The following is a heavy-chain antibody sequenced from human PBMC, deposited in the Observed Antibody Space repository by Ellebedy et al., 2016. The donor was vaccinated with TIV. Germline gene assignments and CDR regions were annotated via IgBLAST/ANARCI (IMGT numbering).Heavy chain of an antibody. D-gene: IGHD2-2*01. CDR2: ISSSGTNI. V-gene: IGHV3-11*01. CDR1: GFTVSDYF. CDR3: GRARERGYYAYYYYYGMDV. J-gene: IGHJ6*02. Sequence: GESLKISCAGSGFTVSDYFMSWVRQAPGKGLEWISYISSSGTNIYYADSVKGRFTVARDHAKNSMYLQMNSLRGDDTAVYYCGRARERGYYAYYYYYGMDVWGQGTTVTVSS.